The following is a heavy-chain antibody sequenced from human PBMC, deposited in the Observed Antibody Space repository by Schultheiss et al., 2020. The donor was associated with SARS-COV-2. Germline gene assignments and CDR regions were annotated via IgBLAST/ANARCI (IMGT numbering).Heavy chain of an antibody. Sequence: SETLSLTCTVSGGSISGDYWSWIRQPPGKGLEWIGYISDSGSTNYNPSLKSRVTMSVDTSKNQFSLNLSSVTAADTAVYFCAREVDKHFWSGHPAHWGQGTLVTVSS. CDR3: AREVDKHFWSGHPAH. D-gene: IGHD3-3*02. J-gene: IGHJ4*02. CDR1: GGSISGDY. CDR2: ISDSGST. V-gene: IGHV4-59*01.